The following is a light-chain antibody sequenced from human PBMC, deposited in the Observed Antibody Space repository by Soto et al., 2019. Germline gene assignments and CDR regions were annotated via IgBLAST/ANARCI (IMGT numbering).Light chain of an antibody. CDR1: SSDVGSYNP. J-gene: IGLJ3*02. V-gene: IGLV2-23*01. Sequence: QSALTQPASVSGSPGQSITISCTGTSSDVGSYNPVSWYQQHPGKAPKLMIYEGTKRPSGVSNRFSGSKSGNTASLTISGLQAEDEADYYCCSYAGSSTPWVFGGGTKLTVL. CDR3: CSYAGSSTPWV. CDR2: EGT.